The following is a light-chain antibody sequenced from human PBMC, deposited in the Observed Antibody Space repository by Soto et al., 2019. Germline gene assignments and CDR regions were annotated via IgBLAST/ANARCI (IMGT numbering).Light chain of an antibody. CDR1: QSVSSNY. CDR3: QQRINWPRERT. CDR2: GAS. J-gene: IGKJ1*01. Sequence: LTQSPGTRAFATGEGATLSFRASQSVSSNYLAWYQQKPGQAPRLIIHGASTRATGVPDRFSGSGSGTDFTLTISRLEPEDFAVYHCQQRINWPRERTFGQGTKVDI. V-gene: IGKV3D-20*02.